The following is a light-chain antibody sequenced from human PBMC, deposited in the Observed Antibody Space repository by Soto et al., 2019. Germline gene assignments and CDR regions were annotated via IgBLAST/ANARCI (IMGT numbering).Light chain of an antibody. J-gene: IGLJ1*01. CDR2: EGT. Sequence: QSVLTQPACVSVSTGQSITISCTGTSSDVWAYNLVSWYQQHPGKAPKVVIYEGTKRPSGDSNRFSGSKSGTTASLTISGLQTEDEADYYCCSYAGSITYVFGTGTKVTV. CDR3: CSYAGSITYV. V-gene: IGLV2-23*01. CDR1: SSDVWAYNL.